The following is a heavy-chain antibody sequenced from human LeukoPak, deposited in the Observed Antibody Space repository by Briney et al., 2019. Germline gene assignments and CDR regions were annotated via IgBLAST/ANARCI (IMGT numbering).Heavy chain of an antibody. CDR1: GFTFSSYA. CDR2: ISGSGGNT. V-gene: IGHV3-23*01. D-gene: IGHD1/OR15-1a*01. CDR3: AKDPWNTAVANTNGWFDP. J-gene: IGHJ5*02. Sequence: PGASLRLSCAASGFTFSSYAMSWVRRAPGKGLELVSSISGSGGNTYYAQSVKGRFSISRDNSKNTLNLQMDSLRADDTALYFCAKDPWNTAVANTNGWFDPWGQGTLVIVSS.